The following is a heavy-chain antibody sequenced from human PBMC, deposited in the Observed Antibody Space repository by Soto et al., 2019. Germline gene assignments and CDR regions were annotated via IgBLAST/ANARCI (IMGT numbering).Heavy chain of an antibody. CDR2: IIPIFGTA. Sequence: QVQLVQSGAEVKKPGSSVKVSCKASGGTFSSYAISWVRQAPGQGLEWMGGIIPIFGTANYAQKFQGRVTITADESTSTGYMELSSLRSEDTAVYYCARVGYDFWSGYSPYYYYGMDVWGQGTTVTVSS. V-gene: IGHV1-69*01. CDR1: GGTFSSYA. CDR3: ARVGYDFWSGYSPYYYYGMDV. D-gene: IGHD3-3*01. J-gene: IGHJ6*02.